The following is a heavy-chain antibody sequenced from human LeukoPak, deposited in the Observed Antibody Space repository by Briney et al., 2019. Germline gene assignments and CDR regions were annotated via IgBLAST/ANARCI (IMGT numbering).Heavy chain of an antibody. CDR3: ARVLELVDY. CDR2: INHSGSA. J-gene: IGHJ4*02. CDR1: GGSFSGYY. V-gene: IGHV4-34*01. D-gene: IGHD1-7*01. Sequence: PSETLSLTCAVYGGSFSGYYWSWIRQPPREGLEWIGEINHSGSANYNPSLKSRVTISVDTSKNQFSLKLSSVTAADTAVYYCARVLELVDYWGQGTLVTVSS.